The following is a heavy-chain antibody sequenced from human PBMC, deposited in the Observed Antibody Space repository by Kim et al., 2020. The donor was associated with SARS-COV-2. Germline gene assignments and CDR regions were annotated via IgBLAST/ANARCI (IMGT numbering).Heavy chain of an antibody. V-gene: IGHV3-64*01. Sequence: GGSLRLSCAASGFTFSSYAMHWVRQAPGKGLEYVSAISSNGGSTYYANSVKGRFTISRDNSKNTLYLQMGSLRAEDMAVYYCATSTSGPDAFDIWGQGTMVTVSS. D-gene: IGHD2-8*01. CDR3: ATSTSGPDAFDI. CDR1: GFTFSSYA. J-gene: IGHJ3*02. CDR2: ISSNGGST.